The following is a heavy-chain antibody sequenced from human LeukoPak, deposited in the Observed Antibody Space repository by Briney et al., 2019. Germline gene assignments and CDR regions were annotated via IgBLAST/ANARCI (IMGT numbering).Heavy chain of an antibody. Sequence: GGSLRLSCTASGFTFGDYAMSWVRQAPGKGLEWVGFIRSKAYGGTTEYAASVKGRFTISRDDSKSIAYLQMNSLKTEDTAVYYCTRGPDSSGYWGQGTLVTVSS. CDR2: IRSKAYGGTT. J-gene: IGHJ4*02. CDR1: GFTFGDYA. D-gene: IGHD3-22*01. CDR3: TRGPDSSGY. V-gene: IGHV3-49*04.